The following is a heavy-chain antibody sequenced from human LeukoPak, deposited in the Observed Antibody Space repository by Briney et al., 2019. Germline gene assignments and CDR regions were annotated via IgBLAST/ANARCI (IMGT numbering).Heavy chain of an antibody. CDR2: IYTSGST. CDR1: GGSISSYY. Sequence: SETLSLTCTVSGGSISSYYWSWIRQPPGKGLEWIGYIYTSGSTNYNPSLKSRVTISVDTSKNQFSLKLSSVTAADTAVYYCARDRVVVVPAAMSDYYYYGMDVWGQGTTVTVSS. D-gene: IGHD2-2*01. CDR3: ARDRVVVVPAAMSDYYYYGMDV. J-gene: IGHJ6*02. V-gene: IGHV4-4*09.